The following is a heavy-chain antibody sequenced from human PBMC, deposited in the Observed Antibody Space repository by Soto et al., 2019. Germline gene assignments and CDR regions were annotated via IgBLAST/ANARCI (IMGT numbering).Heavy chain of an antibody. CDR1: GDTFSNSA. CDR2: IFPFFGTE. Sequence: QVQLVQSGAEVKKPGSSVKVSCKASGDTFSNSAISWVRQAPGQGLEWMGGIFPFFGTENYAQKFQGRVTITADESTSTSYMELSSLRSGDSAVYYCAREKAATGPLHYWGQGTLVTVSS. CDR3: AREKAATGPLHY. V-gene: IGHV1-69*01. D-gene: IGHD6-13*01. J-gene: IGHJ4*02.